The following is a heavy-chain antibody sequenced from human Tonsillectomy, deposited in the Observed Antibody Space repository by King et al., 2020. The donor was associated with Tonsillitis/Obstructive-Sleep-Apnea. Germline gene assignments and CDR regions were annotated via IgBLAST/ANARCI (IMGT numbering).Heavy chain of an antibody. CDR2: IKQDGSEK. J-gene: IGHJ4*02. D-gene: IGHD3-16*01. V-gene: IGHV3-7*04. CDR3: ARDVRGGEDF. CDR1: GFTFSTSW. Sequence: VQLVESGGGLVQPGGSLRLSCATSGFTFSTSWLSWVRQAPGKGLEWVANIKQDGSEKYYVDSVKGRFTISRDNAKNSLYLQMNSLRTEDTAVYYCARDVRGGEDFWGQGTLVTVSS.